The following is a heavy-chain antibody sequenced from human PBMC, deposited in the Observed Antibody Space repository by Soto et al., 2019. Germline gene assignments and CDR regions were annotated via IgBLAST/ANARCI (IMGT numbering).Heavy chain of an antibody. V-gene: IGHV3-30*18. D-gene: IGHD5-12*01. CDR1: GFTFSSYG. J-gene: IGHJ6*02. CDR2: ISYDGSNK. CDR3: AKDVYSGYDYYYYYGMDV. Sequence: GGSLRLSCAASGFTFSSYGMHWVRQAPGKGLEWVAVISYDGSNKYYADSVKGRFTISRDNSKNTLYLQMNSLRAEDTAVYYCAKDVYSGYDYYYYYGMDVWGQGTTVTVSS.